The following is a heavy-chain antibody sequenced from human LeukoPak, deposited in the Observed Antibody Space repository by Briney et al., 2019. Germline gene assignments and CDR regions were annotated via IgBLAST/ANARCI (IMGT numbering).Heavy chain of an antibody. CDR1: GDSVSRNIAA. D-gene: IGHD1-26*01. V-gene: IGHV6-1*01. Sequence: SQTLSLTCAISGDSVSRNIAAWNWIRQSPSRDLEWLGRTHYRSKWYSDYAESVKGRITIDADTSKSYFSLYLKSVTPEDTGVYYCARAFLYGDTWENTFDYWGQGILVTVSS. CDR2: THYRSKWYS. J-gene: IGHJ4*02. CDR3: ARAFLYGDTWENTFDY.